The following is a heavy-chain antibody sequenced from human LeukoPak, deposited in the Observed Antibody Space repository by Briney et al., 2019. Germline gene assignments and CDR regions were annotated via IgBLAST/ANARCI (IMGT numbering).Heavy chain of an antibody. Sequence: PGGSLRLSCAASGFTFSSYSMNWVRQAPGKGLEWVSSISTSSSYIYFADSVKGRFTISRDNAKNSLHLQMNSLRAEDTAIYYCARSPSGRYSLIGFLANWGQGTLVTVSS. CDR3: ARSPSGRYSLIGFLAN. J-gene: IGHJ4*02. CDR2: ISTSSSYI. CDR1: GFTFSSYS. D-gene: IGHD1-26*01. V-gene: IGHV3-21*06.